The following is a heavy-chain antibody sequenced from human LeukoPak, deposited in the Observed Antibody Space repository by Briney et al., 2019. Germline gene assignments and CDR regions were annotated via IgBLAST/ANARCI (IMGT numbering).Heavy chain of an antibody. Sequence: GGSLRLSCAASGFTFSSYNMNWVRQAPGKGLEWVSYISSSSSTIYYADSVKGRFTISRDNAKTSLYLQMNSLRAEDTAVYYCASLPYSSSSPLYYYYYYYMDVWGKGTTVTVPS. V-gene: IGHV3-48*04. CDR3: ASLPYSSSSPLYYYYYYYMDV. D-gene: IGHD6-6*01. CDR1: GFTFSSYN. CDR2: ISSSSSTI. J-gene: IGHJ6*03.